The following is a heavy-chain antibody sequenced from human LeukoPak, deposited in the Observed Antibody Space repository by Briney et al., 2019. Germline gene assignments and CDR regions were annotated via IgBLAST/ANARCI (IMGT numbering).Heavy chain of an antibody. CDR3: ARLRRPDSGDCQY. D-gene: IGHD4-17*01. V-gene: IGHV3-23*01. CDR2: ITGSGGNT. CDR1: GFTFSSYG. Sequence: GGSLRLSCAASGFTFSSYGMSWVRQAPGKGLGWASAITGSGGNTKYADSVKGRFSISRDNSKNTLSLQMNSLRAEDTAVYYCARLRRPDSGDCQYWGQGTLVTVSS. J-gene: IGHJ4*02.